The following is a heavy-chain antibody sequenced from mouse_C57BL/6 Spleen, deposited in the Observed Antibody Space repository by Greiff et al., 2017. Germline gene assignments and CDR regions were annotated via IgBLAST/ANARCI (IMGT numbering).Heavy chain of an antibody. J-gene: IGHJ2*01. CDR1: GFTFSSYT. V-gene: IGHV5-9*01. Sequence: EVQLVESGGGLVKPGGSLKLSCAASGFTFSSYTMSWVRQTPEKRLEWVATISGGGGNTYYPDSVKGRFTISRDNAKNTLYLQMSRLRSEDTALYYCARLCDSKDFDYWGQGTTLTVSS. CDR3: ARLCDSKDFDY. CDR2: ISGGGGNT. D-gene: IGHD2-5*01.